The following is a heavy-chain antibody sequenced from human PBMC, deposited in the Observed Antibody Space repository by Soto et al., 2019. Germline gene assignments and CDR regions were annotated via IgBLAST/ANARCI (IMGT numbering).Heavy chain of an antibody. Sequence: SDALSRTCSVAGGASRSSSCYWGCIRHPPGKGLEWIGSIDYSGSTYYNPSLKSRVTIAVDTSKNQFSLKLSSVTAADTAVYYCARHGTLWFGDSTYYYYGMDVWGQGTTVT. CDR1: GGASRSSSCY. CDR2: IDYSGST. D-gene: IGHD3-10*01. V-gene: IGHV4-39*01. J-gene: IGHJ6*02. CDR3: ARHGTLWFGDSTYYYYGMDV.